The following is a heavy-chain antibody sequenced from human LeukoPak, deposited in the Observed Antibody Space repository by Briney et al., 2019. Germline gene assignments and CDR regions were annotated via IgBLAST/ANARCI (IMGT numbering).Heavy chain of an antibody. CDR3: ARGFGVPAAQ. CDR1: GGSISSGSYY. J-gene: IGHJ4*02. D-gene: IGHD2-2*01. V-gene: IGHV4-61*02. CDR2: IYTSGST. Sequence: SQTLSLTCTVSGGSISSGSYYWSWIRQPAGKGLEWIGRIYTSGSTNYNPSLKSRVTISVDTSKNQFSLKLSSVTAADTAVYYCARGFGVPAAQRGQGTLVTVSS.